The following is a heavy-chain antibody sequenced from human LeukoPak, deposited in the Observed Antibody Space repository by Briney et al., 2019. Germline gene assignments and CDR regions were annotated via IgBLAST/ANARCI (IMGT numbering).Heavy chain of an antibody. J-gene: IGHJ4*02. D-gene: IGHD3-22*01. CDR2: INPNSGGT. V-gene: IGHV1-2*02. CDR3: AKDPVPFTMIVVVGY. Sequence: ASVKVSCKASGYTFTGYYMHWVRQAPGQGLEWMGWINPNSGGTNYAQKFQGRVTMTRDTSTSTVYMELSSLRAEDTAVYYCAKDPVPFTMIVVVGYWGQGTLVTVSS. CDR1: GYTFTGYY.